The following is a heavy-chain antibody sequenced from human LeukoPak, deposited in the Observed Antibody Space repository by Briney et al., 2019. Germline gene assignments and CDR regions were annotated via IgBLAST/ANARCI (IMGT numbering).Heavy chain of an antibody. Sequence: GGSLRLSCAASGFTFSSYSMNWVRQAPGKGLEWVSYISSSSSTIYYADSVKGRFTISRDNAKNSLYLQMNSLRAEDTAVYYCARGNGYLAWGQGTLVTVSS. CDR3: ARGNGYLA. V-gene: IGHV3-48*04. D-gene: IGHD3-22*01. CDR2: ISSSSSTI. CDR1: GFTFSSYS. J-gene: IGHJ5*02.